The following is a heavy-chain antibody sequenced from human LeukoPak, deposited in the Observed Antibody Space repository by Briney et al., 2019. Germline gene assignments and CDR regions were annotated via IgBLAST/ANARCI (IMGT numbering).Heavy chain of an antibody. V-gene: IGHV1-2*02. Sequence: ASVKVSCKASGYTFTDYYMHWVRQAPGQGLEWMGWINPNSGGTNYAQKFQGRVTMTWDTSIRTAYMDLARLRSDDTAVYFCAVGLDIAMPGIVPTGWGQGTLVTVSS. CDR1: GYTFTDYY. CDR3: AVGLDIAMPGIVPTG. D-gene: IGHD1-26*01. J-gene: IGHJ4*02. CDR2: INPNSGGT.